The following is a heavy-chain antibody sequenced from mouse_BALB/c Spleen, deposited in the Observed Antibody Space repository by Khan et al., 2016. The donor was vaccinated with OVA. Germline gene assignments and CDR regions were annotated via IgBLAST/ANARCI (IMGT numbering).Heavy chain of an antibody. D-gene: IGHD1-1*01. Sequence: QVQLQQSGAELARPGASVKMSCKASGYTFTSNTMHWVKQRPGQGLEWIGYINPSSGYTNYNQNFKDKATLTAATSSSTAYMQLSSLPSEDSAVYYCARRTTVYTLDYWGQGTSVTVSS. J-gene: IGHJ4*01. CDR2: INPSSGYT. V-gene: IGHV1-4*01. CDR1: GYTFTSNT. CDR3: ARRTTVYTLDY.